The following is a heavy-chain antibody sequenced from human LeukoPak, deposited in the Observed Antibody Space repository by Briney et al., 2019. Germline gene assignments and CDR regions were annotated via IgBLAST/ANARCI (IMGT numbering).Heavy chain of an antibody. CDR1: GGTFSSYA. Sequence: SVKVSCKASGGTFSSYAISWVRQAPGQGLEWTGGIIPIFGTANYAQKFQGRVTITTVESTSTAYMELSSLRSEDTAVYYCARGYNWNAQPGDYYYYYMDVWGKGTTVTVSS. CDR3: ARGYNWNAQPGDYYYYYMDV. J-gene: IGHJ6*03. CDR2: IIPIFGTA. D-gene: IGHD1-1*01. V-gene: IGHV1-69*05.